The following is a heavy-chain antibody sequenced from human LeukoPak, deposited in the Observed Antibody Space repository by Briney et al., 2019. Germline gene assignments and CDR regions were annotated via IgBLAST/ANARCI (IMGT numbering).Heavy chain of an antibody. CDR3: ARENAEDLDY. CDR1: GFSFSSYW. Sequence: PGGSLRLSCAASGFSFSSYWMHWVRQAPGTGLVWVSRIKSDGSTTNYADFVKGRFTISRDNAKNTLYLQMNSLRAEDTAVYYCARENAEDLDYWGQGTLVTVSS. CDR2: IKSDGSTT. V-gene: IGHV3-74*01. J-gene: IGHJ4*02.